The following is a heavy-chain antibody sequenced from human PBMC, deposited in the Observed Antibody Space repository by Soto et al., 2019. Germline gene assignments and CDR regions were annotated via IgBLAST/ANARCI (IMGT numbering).Heavy chain of an antibody. Sequence: DVQLVESGGGLVQPGGSLRLSCAASGFTLSTYWMTWVRQAPGKGLEWVANIKQDGSDKHYVDSVKGRFTVSRDNANNTLYLQMSSLRVEDTAVHYCARGFGVDSWGQGTLVTVSS. CDR2: IKQDGSDK. V-gene: IGHV3-7*01. D-gene: IGHD3-10*01. J-gene: IGHJ4*02. CDR3: ARGFGVDS. CDR1: GFTLSTYW.